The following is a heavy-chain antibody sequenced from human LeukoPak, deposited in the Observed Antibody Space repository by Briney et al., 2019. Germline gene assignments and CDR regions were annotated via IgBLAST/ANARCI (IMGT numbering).Heavy chain of an antibody. D-gene: IGHD3-16*02. CDR2: ISYDGSNK. J-gene: IGHJ3*02. CDR3: AKEDDYVWGSYRSDAFDI. V-gene: IGHV3-30*18. CDR1: GFTFSSYG. Sequence: GRSLRLSCAASGFTFSSYGMHWVRQAPGKGLEWVAVISYDGSNKYYADSVKGRFTISRDNSKNTLYLQMNSLRAEDTAVYYCAKEDDYVWGSYRSDAFDIWGQGTMATVSS.